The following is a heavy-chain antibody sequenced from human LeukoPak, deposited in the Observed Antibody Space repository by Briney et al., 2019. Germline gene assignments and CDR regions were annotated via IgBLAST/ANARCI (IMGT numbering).Heavy chain of an antibody. V-gene: IGHV3-30*02. Sequence: GGSLRLSCAASGFTFNNYNMNWVRQAPGKGLEWVAFIRYDGSSKYYADSVKGRFTISRDNSKNTLYLQMNSLRAEDTAVYYCAKGLLWFGELYADHDAFDIWGQGTMVTVSS. CDR1: GFTFNNYN. CDR2: IRYDGSSK. D-gene: IGHD3-10*01. CDR3: AKGLLWFGELYADHDAFDI. J-gene: IGHJ3*02.